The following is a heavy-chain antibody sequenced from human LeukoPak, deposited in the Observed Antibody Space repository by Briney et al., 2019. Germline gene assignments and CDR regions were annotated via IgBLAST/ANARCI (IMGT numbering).Heavy chain of an antibody. CDR3: ARHVDSSGWYRSYFDY. Sequence: SQNLSLTCTVSGGSISSSSYCWGWIRQSPGKGLEWIGSICYSGSTYYNPSLKSRVTISVDTSKNQFSLKLSSVSAADTAVYYCARHVDSSGWYRSYFDYWGQGTLVTVSS. CDR1: GGSISSSSYC. D-gene: IGHD6-19*01. V-gene: IGHV4-39*01. CDR2: ICYSGST. J-gene: IGHJ4*02.